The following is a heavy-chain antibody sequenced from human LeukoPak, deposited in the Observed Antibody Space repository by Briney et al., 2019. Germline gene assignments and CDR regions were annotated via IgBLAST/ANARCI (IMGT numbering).Heavy chain of an antibody. D-gene: IGHD4-17*01. CDR2: IYYSGST. J-gene: IGHJ1*01. V-gene: IGHV4-59*08. CDR3: ARGTTVTSSGYFQH. Sequence: PSETLSLTCTVSGGSISSYYWSWIRQPPGKGLEWIGYIYYSGSTNYNPSLKSRVTISVDTSKNQFSLKLNSVTAADTAVYYCARGTTVTSSGYFQHWGQGTLVNVSS. CDR1: GGSISSYY.